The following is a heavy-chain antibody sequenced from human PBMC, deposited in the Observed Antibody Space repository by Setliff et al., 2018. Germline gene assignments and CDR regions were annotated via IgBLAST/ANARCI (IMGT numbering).Heavy chain of an antibody. CDR1: GYSFSNFW. J-gene: IGHJ4*02. V-gene: IGHV5-51*01. D-gene: IGHD5-12*01. Sequence: GESLKIYCKGSGYSFSNFWIGWVRQMPGRGLEWMGIIYPGDSDARYSPSFRGQVTISVDKSISTAYLQWRSLKASDIAMYYCARVGYNSFFDYWGQGTLVTVSS. CDR3: ARVGYNSFFDY. CDR2: IYPGDSDA.